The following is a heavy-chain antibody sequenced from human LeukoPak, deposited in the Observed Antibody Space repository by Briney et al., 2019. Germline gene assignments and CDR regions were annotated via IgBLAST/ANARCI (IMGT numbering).Heavy chain of an antibody. CDR2: INSTGTVT. CDR3: ARDWAYCGGDCYSSGWFDP. D-gene: IGHD2-21*01. J-gene: IGHJ5*02. V-gene: IGHV3-48*04. Sequence: GGSLRLSCAASGFTFSSYSMNWVRQAPGKGLEWVSYINSTGTVTHYADSVKGRFTISRDNAKNSLYLQMNSLRAEDTAVYYCARDWAYCGGDCYSSGWFDPWGQGTLVTVSS. CDR1: GFTFSSYS.